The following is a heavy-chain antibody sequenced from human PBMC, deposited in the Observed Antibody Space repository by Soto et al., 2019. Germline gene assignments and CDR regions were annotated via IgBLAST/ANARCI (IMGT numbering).Heavy chain of an antibody. CDR2: IYVENGNT. J-gene: IGHJ4*02. Sequence: ASVKVSCKTSGYTFTNYGISWVRQAPGQGLEWMGWIYVENGNTDYAQKFQDRLTLTTDTSTSTAYMELRSLTSDDTAVYYCARDRSTNDYWGQGTLVTVSS. V-gene: IGHV1-18*01. CDR3: ARDRSTNDY. CDR1: GYTFTNYG.